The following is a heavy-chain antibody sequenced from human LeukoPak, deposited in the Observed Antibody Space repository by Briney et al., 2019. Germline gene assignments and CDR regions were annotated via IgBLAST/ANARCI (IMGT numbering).Heavy chain of an antibody. CDR2: INPNSGGT. CDR1: GYTFTGYY. J-gene: IGHJ5*02. V-gene: IGHV1-2*06. CDR3: ARDHGIVGATRFDP. D-gene: IGHD1-26*01. Sequence: GASVKVSCKASGYTFTGYYVHWVRQAPGQGLEWMGRINPNSGGTNYAQKFQGRVTMTRDTSISTAYMELSKLRSDDTAVYYCARDHGIVGATRFDPWGQGTLVTVSS.